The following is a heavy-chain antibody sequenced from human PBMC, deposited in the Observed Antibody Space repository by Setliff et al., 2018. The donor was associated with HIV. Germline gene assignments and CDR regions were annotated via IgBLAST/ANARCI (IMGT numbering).Heavy chain of an antibody. V-gene: IGHV4-39*01. D-gene: IGHD4-17*01. CDR2: ISYSGST. CDR1: GGSISGSSYF. Sequence: PSETLSLTCTVSGGSISGSSYFLAWIRQPPGRGLEWIGSISYSGSTSYNPSLESRVTMSVDTSKNQFSLRLSSVTAADRAVYYCARGVGDYGDYDAFDIWGQGTMVTVSS. CDR3: ARGVGDYGDYDAFDI. J-gene: IGHJ3*02.